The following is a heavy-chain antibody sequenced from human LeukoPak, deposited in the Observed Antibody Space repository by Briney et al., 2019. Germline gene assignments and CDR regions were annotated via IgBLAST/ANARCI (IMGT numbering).Heavy chain of an antibody. Sequence: PGGSLRLSCAVSGFAFISYGMHWVRQAPGKGLEWVAIIWYDGSDKYYGDSVKGRFTISRDNSKNTLYLQMNSLRAEDTAVYYCTILAVASDFDYWGQGTLVTVTS. CDR3: TILAVASDFDY. V-gene: IGHV3-33*01. CDR1: GFAFISYG. D-gene: IGHD6-19*01. CDR2: IWYDGSDK. J-gene: IGHJ4*02.